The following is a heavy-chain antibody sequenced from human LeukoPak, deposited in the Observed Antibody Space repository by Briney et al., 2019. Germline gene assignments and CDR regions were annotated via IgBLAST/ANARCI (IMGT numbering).Heavy chain of an antibody. Sequence: GASVKVSCKASGYTFTGYYMHWVRQAPGQGLEWMGWINPDRGGTNYAQKFQGRVTMTRDTSITTVYMELSSLRSDDTAVYYCARVKYRAAGDKQHWGRGTLVTVSS. CDR1: GYTFTGYY. V-gene: IGHV1-2*02. CDR2: INPDRGGT. D-gene: IGHD6-13*01. CDR3: ARVKYRAAGDKQH. J-gene: IGHJ1*01.